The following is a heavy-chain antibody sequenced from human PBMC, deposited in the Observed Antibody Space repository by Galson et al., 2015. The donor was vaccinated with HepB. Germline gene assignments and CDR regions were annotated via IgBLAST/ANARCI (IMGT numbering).Heavy chain of an antibody. Sequence: SVKVSCKASGYTFTSYGISWVRQAPGQGLEWMGWISAYNGNTNYAQKLQGRVTMTTDTSTSTAYMELRSLRSYDTAVYYCARGPDTYYYDSSGYLWVYWGQGTLVTVSS. V-gene: IGHV1-18*01. CDR1: GYTFTSYG. D-gene: IGHD3-22*01. CDR2: ISAYNGNT. J-gene: IGHJ4*02. CDR3: ARGPDTYYYDSSGYLWVY.